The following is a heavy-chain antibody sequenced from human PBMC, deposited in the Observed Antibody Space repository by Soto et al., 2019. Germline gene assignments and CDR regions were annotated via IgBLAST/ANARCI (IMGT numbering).Heavy chain of an antibody. CDR3: ASLWNDVGNHYWFDP. V-gene: IGHV1-8*01. D-gene: IGHD1-1*01. CDR1: GYTFTSYD. CDR2: MNPNSGNT. J-gene: IGHJ5*02. Sequence: QVQLVQSGAEVKKPGASVKVSCKASGYTFTSYDINWVRQATGQGLEWMGWMNPNSGNTGYAQKFQGRVTMTRNTSLSTAYMELSSLRSEDTAVYYCASLWNDVGNHYWFDPWGQGTLVTVSS.